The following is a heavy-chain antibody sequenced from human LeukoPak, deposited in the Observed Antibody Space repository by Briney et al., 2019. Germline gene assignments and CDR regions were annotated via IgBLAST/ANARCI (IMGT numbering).Heavy chain of an antibody. CDR1: GGSINSSNW. D-gene: IGHD4-23*01. Sequence: SGTLSLTCAVSGGSINSSNWWSWVRQPPGKGLEWIGEIYHSGSTNYSPSLRGRVTISVDQSKNQCSLKLTSVTAADTAVYCCARIGGWFDPWGQGTLVTVSS. J-gene: IGHJ5*02. CDR3: ARIGGWFDP. V-gene: IGHV4-4*01. CDR2: IYHSGST.